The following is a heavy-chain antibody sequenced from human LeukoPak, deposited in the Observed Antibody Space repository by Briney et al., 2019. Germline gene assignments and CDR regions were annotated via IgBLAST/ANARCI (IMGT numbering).Heavy chain of an antibody. V-gene: IGHV3-21*06. CDR3: ATNLGSDCP. CDR1: GFSFRDYY. Sequence: GGSLRLSCAASGFSFRDYYMHWVRQAPGKRLEWVSSISGNSNNMYYAGSVKGRFIISRDNAKNSVFLQMHSLRADDTGIYYCATNLGSDCPWGQRALVTVSS. CDR2: ISGNSNNM. D-gene: IGHD6-19*01. J-gene: IGHJ5*02.